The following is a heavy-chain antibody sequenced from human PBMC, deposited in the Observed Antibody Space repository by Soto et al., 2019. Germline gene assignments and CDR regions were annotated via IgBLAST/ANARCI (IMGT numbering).Heavy chain of an antibody. J-gene: IGHJ3*01. V-gene: IGHV4-34*01. CDR2: INHSGST. CDR3: ARRFLGFGVQPFLT. Sequence: MRQPPGKGLEWIGEINHSGSTNYNPSLKSRVTISVDTSKNQFSLKLSSVTAADTAVYYFARRFLGFGVQPFLTWGQAPRVT. D-gene: IGHD3-10*01.